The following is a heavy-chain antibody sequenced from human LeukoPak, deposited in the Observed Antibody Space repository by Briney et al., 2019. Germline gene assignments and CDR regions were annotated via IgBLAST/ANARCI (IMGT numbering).Heavy chain of an antibody. CDR1: GFTFSGSA. J-gene: IGHJ3*02. V-gene: IGHV3-73*01. CDR3: TRDGYSGEAFDI. D-gene: IGHD5-24*01. Sequence: GGSLRLSCAASGFTFSGSAMQWVRQASGKGLEWVGRIRSKANSYATAYAASVKGRFTISRDDSKNTAYLQMNSLKTEDTAVYYCTRDGYSGEAFDIWGQGTMVTVSS. CDR2: IRSKANSYAT.